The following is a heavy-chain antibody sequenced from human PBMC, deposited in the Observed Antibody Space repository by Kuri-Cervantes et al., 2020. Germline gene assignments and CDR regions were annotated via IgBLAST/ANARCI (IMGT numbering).Heavy chain of an antibody. CDR1: GFTFSDYY. CDR3: AKVEVTTENFDY. Sequence: GESLKISCAASGFTFSDYYMSWIRQAPGKGLEWVSYISSSGSTIYYADSVKGRFTISRDNAKNSLYLQMNSLRAEDTALYYCAKVEVTTENFDYWGQGTLVTVSS. CDR2: ISSSGSTI. D-gene: IGHD4-17*01. J-gene: IGHJ4*02. V-gene: IGHV3-11*01.